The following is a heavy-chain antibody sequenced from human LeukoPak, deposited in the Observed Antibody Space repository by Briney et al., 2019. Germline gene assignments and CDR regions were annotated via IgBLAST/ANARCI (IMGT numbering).Heavy chain of an antibody. CDR2: IIPIFRTA. CDR1: GGTFSTFG. D-gene: IGHD6-13*01. V-gene: IGHV1-69*13. J-gene: IGHJ4*02. Sequence: GASVKVSCKASGGTFSTFGIGWVRQAPGQGLEWMGGIIPIFRTANYAQKFQGRVTISADESTSTVYMGLSSLRSEDTAVYYCARGDYVGIPAAGTTPEPRPFDYWGQGTLVTVSS. CDR3: ARGDYVGIPAAGTTPEPRPFDY.